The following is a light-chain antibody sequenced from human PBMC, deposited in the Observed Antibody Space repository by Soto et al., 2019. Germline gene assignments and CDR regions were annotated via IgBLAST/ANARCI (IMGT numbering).Light chain of an antibody. J-gene: IGKJ5*01. Sequence: GDTVTITCRSSQSISNWLAWYQQKPGKAPKLLIYAASSLQSGVPSRFSGSGSGTEFTLTISSLQPDDFATYYCQHYNSYSEAFGQGTRLEIK. CDR2: AAS. CDR1: QSISNW. CDR3: QHYNSYSEA. V-gene: IGKV1-5*01.